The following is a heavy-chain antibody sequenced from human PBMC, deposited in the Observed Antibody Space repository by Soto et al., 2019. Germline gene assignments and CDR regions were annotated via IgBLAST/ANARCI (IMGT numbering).Heavy chain of an antibody. CDR2: VYYSGTA. V-gene: IGHV4-61*01. CDR1: GGSVSDKTYY. CDR3: ARTTAVPNTLRSRYFFDY. D-gene: IGHD4-17*01. Sequence: SETLSLTCSVSGGSVSDKTYYWSWIRQPPGKRQEWIGYVYYSGTANYNPSLKSRVTISVDLSKNRFSLRLSSVTTADTALYYCARTTAVPNTLRSRYFFDYWGQGTLVTVSS. J-gene: IGHJ4*02.